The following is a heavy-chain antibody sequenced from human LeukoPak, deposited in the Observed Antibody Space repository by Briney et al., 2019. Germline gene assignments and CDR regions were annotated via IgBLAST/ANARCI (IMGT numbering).Heavy chain of an antibody. D-gene: IGHD6-19*01. V-gene: IGHV4-59*01. CDR3: ARGSSSGWYSGAD. J-gene: IGHJ4*02. CDR1: GGSISSYY. CDR2: ISYSGST. Sequence: PWETLSLTCTVSGGSISSYYWSWLRQPPGKGLEWIGYISYSGSTNYNPSLKSRVSISIHTSKSQFSLKLSSVTAADTALYYCARGSSSGWYSGADWGQGTLVTVSS.